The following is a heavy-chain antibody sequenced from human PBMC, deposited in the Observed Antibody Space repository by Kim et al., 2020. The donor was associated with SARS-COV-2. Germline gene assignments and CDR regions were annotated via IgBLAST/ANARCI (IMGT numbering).Heavy chain of an antibody. CDR2: ISGSGGST. J-gene: IGHJ4*02. Sequence: GGSLRLSCAASGFTFSSYAMSWVRQAPGKGLEWVSAISGSGGSTYYADSVKGRFTISRDNSKNTLYLQMNSLRAEDTAVYYCAKDFPSPPHPILTTVTTYYFDYWGQGTLVTVSS. V-gene: IGHV3-23*01. CDR1: GFTFSSYA. CDR3: AKDFPSPPHPILTTVTTYYFDY. D-gene: IGHD4-17*01.